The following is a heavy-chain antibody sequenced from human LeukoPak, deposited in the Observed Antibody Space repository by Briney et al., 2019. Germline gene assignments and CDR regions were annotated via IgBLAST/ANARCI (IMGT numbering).Heavy chain of an antibody. CDR1: TSTFSNYW. CDR2: IKQDGGVK. J-gene: IGHJ4*02. Sequence: GGSLRLSCAASTSTFSNYWMSWVRQAPGKGLEWVANIKQDGGVKYYVDSVKGRFTISRDNAKNSLYLQMNSLRAEDTAVYYCARIGYSSSSLDYWGQGTLVTVSS. V-gene: IGHV3-7*01. CDR3: ARIGYSSSSLDY. D-gene: IGHD6-6*01.